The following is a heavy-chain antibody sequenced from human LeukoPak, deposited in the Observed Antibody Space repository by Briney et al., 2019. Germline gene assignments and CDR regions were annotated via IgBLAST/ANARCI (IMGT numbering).Heavy chain of an antibody. Sequence: SETLSLTCTVSGGSISSYYWSWIRQPAGKGLEWIGRIYTSGSTNYNPSLKSRVTMSVDTSKNQFSLRLSSVTAADTAVYYCARHDFDTDYYYGMDVWGQGTTVTVSS. D-gene: IGHD3-22*01. CDR2: IYTSGST. CDR3: ARHDFDTDYYYGMDV. CDR1: GGSISSYY. J-gene: IGHJ6*02. V-gene: IGHV4-4*07.